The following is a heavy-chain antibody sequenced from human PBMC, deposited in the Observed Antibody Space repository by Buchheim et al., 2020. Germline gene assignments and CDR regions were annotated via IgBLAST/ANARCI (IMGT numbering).Heavy chain of an antibody. CDR2: LYTSGST. J-gene: IGHJ6*02. CDR1: GGSISSGSYY. CDR3: ARSYYDFWSGYYEVGDYYGMDV. V-gene: IGHV4-61*02. Sequence: QVQLQESGPGLVKPSQTLSLTCTVSGGSISSGSYYWSWIRQPAGKGLEWIGRLYTSGSTNYNPSLKSRVTISVDTSKNQFSLKLSSVTAADTAVYYCARSYYDFWSGYYEVGDYYGMDVWGQGTT. D-gene: IGHD3-3*01.